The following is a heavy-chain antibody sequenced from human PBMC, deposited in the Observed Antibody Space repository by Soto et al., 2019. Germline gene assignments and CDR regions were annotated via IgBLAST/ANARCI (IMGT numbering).Heavy chain of an antibody. CDR3: ARRGKFGEFDY. D-gene: IGHD3-10*01. CDR2: IYYSGST. J-gene: IGHJ4*02. Sequence: SETLSLTCTVSGGSISSSSYYWGWIRQPPGKGLEWIGSIYYSGSTYYNPSLKSRVTISVDTSKNRFSLKLSSVTAADTAVYYCARRGKFGEFDYWGQGTLVTVSS. CDR1: GGSISSSSYY. V-gene: IGHV4-39*01.